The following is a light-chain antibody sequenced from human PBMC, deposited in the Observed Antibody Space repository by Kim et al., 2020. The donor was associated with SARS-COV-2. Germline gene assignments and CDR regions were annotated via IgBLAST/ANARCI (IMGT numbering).Light chain of an antibody. V-gene: IGKV3-20*01. J-gene: IGKJ2*03. CDR2: GAS. Sequence: LSQGERATLACRDSQSVSSSYLAWYQQKPGQAPRLLIYGASSRATGIPDRFSGSGSGTDFTLTISRLEPEDFAVYYCQQYGSSLYSFGQGTKLEI. CDR1: QSVSSSY. CDR3: QQYGSSLYS.